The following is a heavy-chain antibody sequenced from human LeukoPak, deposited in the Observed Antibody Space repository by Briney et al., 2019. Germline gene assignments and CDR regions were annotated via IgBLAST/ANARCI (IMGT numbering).Heavy chain of an antibody. V-gene: IGHV1-2*02. D-gene: IGHD6-13*01. CDR3: ARRRIAAAGHRLFDI. Sequence: VKVSCKASGXTFTGXYMHWVRQAPGQGLEWMGWINPNSGGTNYAQKFQGRVTMTRDTSISTAYMELSRLRSDDTAVYYCARRRIAAAGHRLFDIWGQGTMVTVSS. J-gene: IGHJ3*02. CDR1: GXTFTGXY. CDR2: INPNSGGT.